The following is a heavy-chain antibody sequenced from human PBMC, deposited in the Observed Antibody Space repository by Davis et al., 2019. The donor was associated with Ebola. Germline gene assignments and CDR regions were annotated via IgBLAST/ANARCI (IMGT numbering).Heavy chain of an antibody. Sequence: GGSLRLSCAASGFTFSSYGMHWVRQAPGKGLEWVAVISYDGSNKYYADSVKGRFTISRDNSKNTLYLQMNSLRAEDTAVYYCAKNIVVVPAAMEGLDYYYYYGMDVWGQGTTVTVSS. CDR3: AKNIVVVPAAMEGLDYYYYYGMDV. J-gene: IGHJ6*02. D-gene: IGHD2-2*01. V-gene: IGHV3-30*18. CDR1: GFTFSSYG. CDR2: ISYDGSNK.